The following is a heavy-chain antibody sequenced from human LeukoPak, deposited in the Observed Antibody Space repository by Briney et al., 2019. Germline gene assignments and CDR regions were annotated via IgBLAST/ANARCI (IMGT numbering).Heavy chain of an antibody. CDR3: AGAYSSGRSYFDY. Sequence: SETLSLTCTVSDGSISNYYWSWIRQPPGKGLEWIGYIYYNGSTSYNPSLKSRLTISVDTSKNQFSLRLTSVTAADTAVYFCAGAYSSGRSYFDYWGQGTLVTVSA. CDR1: DGSISNYY. V-gene: IGHV4-59*01. J-gene: IGHJ4*02. CDR2: IYYNGST. D-gene: IGHD6-19*01.